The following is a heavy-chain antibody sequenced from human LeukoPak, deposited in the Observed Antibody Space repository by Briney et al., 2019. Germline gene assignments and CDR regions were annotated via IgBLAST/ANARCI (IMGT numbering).Heavy chain of an antibody. CDR2: IYHSGST. J-gene: IGHJ4*02. CDR1: GYSISSGYY. V-gene: IGHV4-38-2*01. CDR3: ARGVPMYFDFWSGYSAFDY. D-gene: IGHD3-3*01. Sequence: SETLSLTCAVSGYSISSGYYWGWIRQPPGKGLEWIGSIYHSGSTYYDPSLKSRVTISVDTSKNQFSLKLSSVTAADTAVYYCARGVPMYFDFWSGYSAFDYWGQGTLVTVSS.